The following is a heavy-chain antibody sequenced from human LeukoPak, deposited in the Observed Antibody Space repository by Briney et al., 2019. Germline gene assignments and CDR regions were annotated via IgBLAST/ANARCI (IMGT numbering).Heavy chain of an antibody. D-gene: IGHD1-26*01. CDR2: IIPIFGTA. CDR3: ARAAAGTSGDY. V-gene: IGHV1-69*13. Sequence: SVKVSCKASGGTFSSYAISWVRQAPGQGLEWMGGIIPIFGTANYAQKFQGRVTITADESTSTAYMEPSRLRSDDTAVYYCARAAAGTSGDYWGQGTLVTVSS. J-gene: IGHJ4*02. CDR1: GGTFSSYA.